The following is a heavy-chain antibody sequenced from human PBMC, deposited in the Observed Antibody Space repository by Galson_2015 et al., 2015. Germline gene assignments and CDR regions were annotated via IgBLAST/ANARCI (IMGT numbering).Heavy chain of an antibody. V-gene: IGHV3-23*01. CDR3: AKDAGYSYGFGIY. J-gene: IGHJ4*02. D-gene: IGHD5-18*01. CDR1: GFTFSSYA. Sequence: SLRLSCAASGFTFSSYAMSWVRQAPGKGLEWASAISGSGGSTYYADSVKGRFTISRDNSKNTLYLQMNSLRAEDTAVYYCAKDAGYSYGFGIYWGQGTLVTVSS. CDR2: ISGSGGST.